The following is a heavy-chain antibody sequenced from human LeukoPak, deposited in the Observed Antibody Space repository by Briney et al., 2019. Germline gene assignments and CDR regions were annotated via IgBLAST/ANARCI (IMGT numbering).Heavy chain of an antibody. J-gene: IGHJ6*04. D-gene: IGHD5-12*01. Sequence: GGSLRLSCTASGFTFSTSWMHWVRQAPGEGLVWVSRINPDGSAPTCADSVKGRFTISRDTAKNTLFLQMSSLRAEDTAVYFCARGYSGFGVYGMDVWGKGTTVTVSS. CDR3: ARGYSGFGVYGMDV. CDR1: GFTFSTSW. V-gene: IGHV3-74*01. CDR2: INPDGSAP.